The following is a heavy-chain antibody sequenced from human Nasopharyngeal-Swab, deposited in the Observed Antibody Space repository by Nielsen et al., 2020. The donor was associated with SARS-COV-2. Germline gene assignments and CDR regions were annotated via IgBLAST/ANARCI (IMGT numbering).Heavy chain of an antibody. CDR2: IIPIFGTA. CDR1: GGTFSSYA. CDR3: ARDTPVRIAVAGSGDGAFDI. Sequence: SVKVSCKASGGTFSSYAISWVRQAPGQRLEWMGGIIPIFGTANYAQKFQGRVTITADESTSTAYMELSSLRSEDTAVYYCARDTPVRIAVAGSGDGAFDIWGQGTMVTVSS. V-gene: IGHV1-69*13. D-gene: IGHD6-19*01. J-gene: IGHJ3*02.